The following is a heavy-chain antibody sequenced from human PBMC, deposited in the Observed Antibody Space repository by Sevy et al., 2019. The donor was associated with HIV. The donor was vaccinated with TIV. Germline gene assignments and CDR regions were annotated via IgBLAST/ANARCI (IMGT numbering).Heavy chain of an antibody. CDR2: IYYNGHI. CDR1: GGSITSLY. D-gene: IGHD1-26*01. CDR3: AGGNAWGRGYS. J-gene: IGHJ4*02. V-gene: IGHV4-59*08. Sequence: SETLSLTCTVSGGSITSLYWNWIRQPPGKGLEWIANIYYNGHINYNPSLKSRITLSLDTSKNHLSLRLSSVTAADTAMYYCAGGNAWGRGYSWGQGTLVTVSS.